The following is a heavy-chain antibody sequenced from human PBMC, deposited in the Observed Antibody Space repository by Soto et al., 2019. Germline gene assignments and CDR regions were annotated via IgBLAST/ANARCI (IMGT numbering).Heavy chain of an antibody. CDR1: GFTFSKYA. J-gene: IGHJ4*02. V-gene: IGHV3-23*01. D-gene: IGHD3-22*01. Sequence: EVQLLESGGGLVQPGGSLRLSCAASGFTFSKYAMTWARQAPGKGLEWVSAISYNGGGTYYVDSVKGRFTVSRDNSKNTLYLQMHILRAEDTAVYYCAKDRVPKDSSGYYTILTDSWGQGTVVTVSS. CDR3: AKDRVPKDSSGYYTILTDS. CDR2: ISYNGGGT.